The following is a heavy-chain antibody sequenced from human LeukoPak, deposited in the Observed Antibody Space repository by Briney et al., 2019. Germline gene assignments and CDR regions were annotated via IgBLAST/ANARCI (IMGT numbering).Heavy chain of an antibody. D-gene: IGHD3-22*01. V-gene: IGHV1-46*01. CDR2: INPSGGST. CDR3: ARDQFYDSSGYFEYYSDY. Sequence: ASVKVSCKASGYTFTSYYMHWVRQAPGQGLEWMGIINPSGGSTSYAQKFQGRVTMTRDTSTSTVYMELSSLRSEDTAVYYCARDQFYDSSGYFEYYSDYWGQGTLVTVSS. CDR1: GYTFTSYY. J-gene: IGHJ4*02.